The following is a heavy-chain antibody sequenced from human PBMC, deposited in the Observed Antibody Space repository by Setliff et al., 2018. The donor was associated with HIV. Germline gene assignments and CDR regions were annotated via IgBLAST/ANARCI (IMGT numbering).Heavy chain of an antibody. CDR3: ARGRYCTTLSCPYYFDY. V-gene: IGHV1-8*02. J-gene: IGHJ4*02. CDR1: GYTFTSND. CDR2: MNPNSGNT. D-gene: IGHD2-8*01. Sequence: ASVKVSCKASGYTFTSNDINWVRQAAGQGLEWMGWMNPNSGNTGYAQKFQGRVTMTRNTSISTVYMELNSLRSEDTAVYYCARGRYCTTLSCPYYFDYWGQGTLVTVSS.